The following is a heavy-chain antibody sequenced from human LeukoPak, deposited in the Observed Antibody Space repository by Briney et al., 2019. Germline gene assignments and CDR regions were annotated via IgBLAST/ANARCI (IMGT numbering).Heavy chain of an antibody. CDR3: ARHSKTYYYGSGSYYPFDY. J-gene: IGHJ4*02. Sequence: ASVKVSCKASGYTFTGYYMHWVRQSPGQGLEWMGWISAYNGNTNYAQKLQGRVTMTTDTSTSTAYMELRSLRSDDTAVYYCARHSKTYYYGSGSYYPFDYWGQGTLVTVSS. CDR2: ISAYNGNT. CDR1: GYTFTGYY. D-gene: IGHD3-10*01. V-gene: IGHV1-18*04.